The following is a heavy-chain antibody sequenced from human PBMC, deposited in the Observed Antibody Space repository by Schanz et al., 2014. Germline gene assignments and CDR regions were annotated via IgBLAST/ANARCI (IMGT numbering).Heavy chain of an antibody. CDR2: ISYDGSFK. Sequence: VQLVESGGGVVQPGRSLRLSCAASGFTFSSYGMHWVRQAPGKGLEWVAVISYDGSFKNYADSVRGRITMSRDNSKNTMYLQINNLRADDTAVYYCARELPGVVAFDFWGQGTMVTVSS. CDR1: GFTFSSYG. CDR3: ARELPGVVAFDF. V-gene: IGHV3-33*01. D-gene: IGHD7-27*01. J-gene: IGHJ3*01.